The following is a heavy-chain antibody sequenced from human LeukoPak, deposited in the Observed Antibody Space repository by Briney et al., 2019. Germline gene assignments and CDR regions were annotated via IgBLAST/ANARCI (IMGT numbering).Heavy chain of an antibody. CDR3: ASGPPFLKYFEY. J-gene: IGHJ4*02. D-gene: IGHD3-3*01. CDR2: ISVGAEYI. Sequence: QPGGSLRLSCAASGFTFSTYVMNWFRQAPGKGLEWVSTISVGAEYIFYADSVKGRFTISRDDSNNALYLQMRSLRAEDTALYYCASGPPFLKYFEYWGQGTLVTVSS. CDR1: GFTFSTYV. V-gene: IGHV3-23*01.